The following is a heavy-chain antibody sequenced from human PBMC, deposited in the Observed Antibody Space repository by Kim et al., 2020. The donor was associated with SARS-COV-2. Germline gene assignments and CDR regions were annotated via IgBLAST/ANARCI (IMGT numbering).Heavy chain of an antibody. CDR2: IYGDGRT. D-gene: IGHD3-22*01. CDR3: ARCVGCLVVRCSYDDAF. Sequence: GGSLRLSCAASGFTVSSNFMSWIRQAPGKGLECISIIYGDGRTYYADSVKGRFTISRDNSKNTLYLQMNSLRAGDTAVYYCARCVGCLVVRCSYDDAF. CDR1: GFTVSSNF. J-gene: IGHJ3*01. V-gene: IGHV3-53*01.